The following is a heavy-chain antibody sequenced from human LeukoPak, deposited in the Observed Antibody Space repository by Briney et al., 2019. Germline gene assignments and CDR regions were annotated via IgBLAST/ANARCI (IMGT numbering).Heavy chain of an antibody. CDR3: AKDHENWSGYPPFDY. CDR2: IGGSAGST. J-gene: IGHJ4*02. D-gene: IGHD3-3*01. V-gene: IGHV3-23*01. Sequence: QPGGSLRLSCAASGFTFSSYAMTWVRQAPGRGLEWVSAIGGSAGSTYYADSVKGRFTISRDNSENTLFLHMNSLRAEDTAVYYCAKDHENWSGYPPFDYWGQGTLVTVSS. CDR1: GFTFSSYA.